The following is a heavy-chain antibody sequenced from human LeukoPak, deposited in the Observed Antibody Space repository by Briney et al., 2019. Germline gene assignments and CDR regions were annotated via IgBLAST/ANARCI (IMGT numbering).Heavy chain of an antibody. Sequence: GGSLRLSCAASGFTFSSYWMSWVRQAPGKGLEWVANIKQDGSEKYYVDSVKGRFTISRDNAKNSLYLQMNSLRAEDTAVYYCAREVRDGGYAWPYYYYYMDVWGKGTTVTISS. D-gene: IGHD5-12*01. V-gene: IGHV3-7*01. CDR3: AREVRDGGYAWPYYYYYMDV. CDR2: IKQDGSEK. CDR1: GFTFSSYW. J-gene: IGHJ6*03.